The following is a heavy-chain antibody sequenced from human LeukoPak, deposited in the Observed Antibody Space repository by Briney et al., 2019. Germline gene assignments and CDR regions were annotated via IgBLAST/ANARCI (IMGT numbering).Heavy chain of an antibody. Sequence: GGSLRLSCAASGFTFSSYAMHWVRQAPGKGLEWVAVTSYDGSNKYYADSVKGRFTISRDNSKNTLYLQMNSLRAEDTAVCYCARDRDSSGYIDYWGQGTLVTVSS. CDR2: TSYDGSNK. V-gene: IGHV3-30-3*01. J-gene: IGHJ4*02. CDR3: ARDRDSSGYIDY. D-gene: IGHD3-22*01. CDR1: GFTFSSYA.